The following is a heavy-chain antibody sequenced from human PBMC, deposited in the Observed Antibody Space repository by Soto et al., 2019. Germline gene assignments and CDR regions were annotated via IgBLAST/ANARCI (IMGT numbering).Heavy chain of an antibody. D-gene: IGHD1-26*01. V-gene: IGHV3-21*01. CDR1: GFTFSDYA. CDR2: INTNSYYI. Sequence: EVQLVESGGGLVKPGGSLRLSCAAFGFTFSDYAMSWVRQAPGKGLEWDSSINTNSYYIYYGDSVKGRFTTSRDNGQIYQYLQMNSVRVEDTAVYYCGRRGPAVGVTGPSDYWCQGSLVIVSS. CDR3: GRRGPAVGVTGPSDY. J-gene: IGHJ4*02.